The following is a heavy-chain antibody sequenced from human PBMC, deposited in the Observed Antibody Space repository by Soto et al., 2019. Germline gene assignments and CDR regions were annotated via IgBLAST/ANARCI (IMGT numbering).Heavy chain of an antibody. V-gene: IGHV3-30*18. D-gene: IGHD4-4*01. CDR2: ISYDGSNK. CDR1: GFTFSSYG. Sequence: QVQLVESGGGVVQPGRSLRLSCAASGFTFSSYGMHWVRQAPGEGLEWVAVISYDGSNKYYADSVKGRFTISRDNSKNTLYLQMNSLRAEDTAVYYCAKDLVVYTVTTPPDYWGQGTLVTVSS. J-gene: IGHJ4*02. CDR3: AKDLVVYTVTTPPDY.